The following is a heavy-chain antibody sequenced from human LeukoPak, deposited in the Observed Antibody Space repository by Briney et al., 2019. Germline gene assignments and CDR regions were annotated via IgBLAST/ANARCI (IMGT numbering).Heavy chain of an antibody. J-gene: IGHJ5*02. CDR3: ARAPWKQLSTGYNWFDP. Sequence: SETLSLTCTVSGGSISSYYWSWIRQPPGKGLEWIGNIYYSGGTNYNPSLKSRVTISIDTSKNHFSLMQRSVTAADTAVYYCARAPWKQLSTGYNWFDPWGQGTLDTVSS. V-gene: IGHV4-59*01. D-gene: IGHD6-13*01. CDR1: GGSISSYY. CDR2: IYYSGGT.